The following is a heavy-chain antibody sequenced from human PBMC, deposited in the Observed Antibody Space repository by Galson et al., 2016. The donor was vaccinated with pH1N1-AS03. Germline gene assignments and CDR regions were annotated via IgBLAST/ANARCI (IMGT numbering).Heavy chain of an antibody. J-gene: IGHJ4*02. CDR2: IYWDDQK. CDR3: AHGSGWLLDY. V-gene: IGHV2-5*02. Sequence: PALVKPTQTLTLTCSFSGFSLDSTSVGVGWVRQPPGEPLDWLGLIYWDDQKWYRPSMQNRITITKDTSKNQVVLTLTDLQTADTGTYSCAHGSGWLLDYWGQGILVTVSS. CDR1: GFSLDSTSVG. D-gene: IGHD6-19*01.